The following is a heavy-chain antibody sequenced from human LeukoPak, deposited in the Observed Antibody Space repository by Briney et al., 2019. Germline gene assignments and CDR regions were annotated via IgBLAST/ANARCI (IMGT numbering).Heavy chain of an antibody. V-gene: IGHV1-69*01. CDR3: ARPTMSYYDSFGYYRDFDY. CDR2: IIPIHGTT. CDR1: GGTFSSYA. J-gene: IGHJ4*02. Sequence: SVKVSCKASGGTFSSYAISWVRQAPGQGLEWVGGIIPIHGTTNYAQKFQGRVTITADESTSTAYMELSSLTSEDTAVYYCARPTMSYYDSFGYYRDFDYWGQGTLVTVSS. D-gene: IGHD3-22*01.